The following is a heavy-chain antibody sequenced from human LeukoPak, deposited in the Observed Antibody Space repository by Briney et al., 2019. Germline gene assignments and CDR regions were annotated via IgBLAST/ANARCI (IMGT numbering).Heavy chain of an antibody. J-gene: IGHJ6*02. Sequence: SETLSLTCTVSGGPISTYFWTWIRQPPGKGLEWIGYISYSGSTSYNPSLKSRVTISLDTSKNQFSLKLSSVTAADTAVYYCARDSTMVRGKNYYAMDVWGQGSTVTVSS. D-gene: IGHD3-10*01. CDR3: ARDSTMVRGKNYYAMDV. V-gene: IGHV4-59*01. CDR2: ISYSGST. CDR1: GGPISTYF.